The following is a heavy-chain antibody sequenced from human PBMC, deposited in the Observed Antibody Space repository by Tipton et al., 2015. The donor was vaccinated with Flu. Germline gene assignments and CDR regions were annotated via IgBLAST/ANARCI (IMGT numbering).Heavy chain of an antibody. CDR2: ISWDSAIK. CDR1: GFSFDDYA. V-gene: IGHV3-43D*04. J-gene: IGHJ4*02. Sequence: SLRLSCAASGFSFDDYAMHWVRQAPGKGLEWVSLISWDSAIKNYADSVKGRFTISRDNSKNSLYMQMNSLRPEDTALYYCAKDVRGYSGYEGYFNSWGQGTLVTVSS. CDR3: AKDVRGYSGYEGYFNS. D-gene: IGHD5-12*01.